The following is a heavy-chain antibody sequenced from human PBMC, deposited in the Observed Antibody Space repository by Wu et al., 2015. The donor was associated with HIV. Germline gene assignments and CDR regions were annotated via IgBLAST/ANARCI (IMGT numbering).Heavy chain of an antibody. Sequence: QVQLVQSGAEVKKPGSSVMISCKASGNTFNAINWVRQAPGRGLEWMGGIIPLFGTRDYAHMFQGRITISTDESTSTAFLRLTTVKSEDTAVYYCATPRSPGFSSAWPTYFDYWGQGTLVTVSS. V-gene: IGHV1-69*05. CDR3: ATPRSPGFSSAWPTYFDY. CDR1: GNTFNA. D-gene: IGHD3-22*01. J-gene: IGHJ1*01. CDR2: IIPLFGTR.